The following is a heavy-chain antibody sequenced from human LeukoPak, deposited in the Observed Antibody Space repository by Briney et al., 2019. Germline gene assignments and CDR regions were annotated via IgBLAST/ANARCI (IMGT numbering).Heavy chain of an antibody. D-gene: IGHD4-4*01. CDR3: AMTTVTTYNWFDP. CDR1: GFTFSGYS. Sequence: GGSLRLSCAASGFTFSGYSMNWVRQAPGKGLEWVSSISSSSSYIYYADSVKGRFTISRDNAKNSLYLQMNSLRAEDTAVYYCAMTTVTTYNWFDPWGQGTLVTVSS. CDR2: ISSSSSYI. V-gene: IGHV3-21*01. J-gene: IGHJ5*02.